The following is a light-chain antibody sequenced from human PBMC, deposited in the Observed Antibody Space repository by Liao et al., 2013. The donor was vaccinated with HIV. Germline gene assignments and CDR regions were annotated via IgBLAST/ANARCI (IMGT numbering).Light chain of an antibody. CDR3: QVWDFATNYV. CDR2: YDS. V-gene: IGLV3-21*01. Sequence: SYELTQPPSVSVAPGTTARITCGGKNIGSKSVHWYRQKPGQAPALVIHYDSDRPSGIPDRISGSNSGNTATLTISRVEAGDEADYYCQVWDFATNYVFGTGTKVTVL. J-gene: IGLJ1*01. CDR1: NIGSKS.